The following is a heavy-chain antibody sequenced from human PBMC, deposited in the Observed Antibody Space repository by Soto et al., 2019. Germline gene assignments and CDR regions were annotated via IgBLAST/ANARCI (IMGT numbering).Heavy chain of an antibody. Sequence: PGGSLRLSCAASGFTFSSYGMHWVRQAPGKGLEWVAVIWYDGSNKYYADSVKGRFTISRDNSKNTLYLQMNSLRAEDTAVYYCARSGSYGSGTELDYWGQGTLVTVSS. CDR3: ARSGSYGSGTELDY. V-gene: IGHV3-33*01. CDR1: GFTFSSYG. J-gene: IGHJ4*02. D-gene: IGHD3-10*01. CDR2: IWYDGSNK.